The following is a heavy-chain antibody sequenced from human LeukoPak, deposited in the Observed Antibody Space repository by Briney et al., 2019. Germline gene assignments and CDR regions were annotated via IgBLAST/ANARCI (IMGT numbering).Heavy chain of an antibody. J-gene: IGHJ4*02. Sequence: GGSLRLSCVASGFTFSSYWMHWVRQAPGKGLVWASRIHSDGTGTSYADSVKGRFTISRDNAKNTLYLQMNSLRAEDTAVYYCARGSSVREDYWGQGTLVTVSS. CDR1: GFTFSSYW. CDR3: ARGSSVREDY. D-gene: IGHD3-10*01. CDR2: IHSDGTGT. V-gene: IGHV3-74*01.